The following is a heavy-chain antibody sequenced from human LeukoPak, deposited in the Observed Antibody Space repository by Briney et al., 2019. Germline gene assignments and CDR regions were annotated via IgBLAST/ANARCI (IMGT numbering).Heavy chain of an antibody. V-gene: IGHV4-39*01. Sequence: PSETLSLTCTVSGGSISGSSYFWDWIRQPPGKGLEWIGTIYYSGSTYYTPSLKSRVTISVDTSKNQFSLKLSSVTAADTAVYYCARRRGYDFWSGYLDQWGQGTLVTVSS. J-gene: IGHJ4*02. CDR1: GGSISGSSYF. CDR2: IYYSGST. CDR3: ARRRGYDFWSGYLDQ. D-gene: IGHD3-3*01.